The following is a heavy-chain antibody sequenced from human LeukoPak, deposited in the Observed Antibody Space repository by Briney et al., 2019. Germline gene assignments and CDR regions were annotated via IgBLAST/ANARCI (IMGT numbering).Heavy chain of an antibody. J-gene: IGHJ4*02. CDR2: IYYSGSS. CDR3: ARYISSVGCFHS. V-gene: IGHV4-39*01. D-gene: IGHD6-6*01. CDR1: GASISSSSDY. Sequence: SETLSLTCSVSGASISSSSDYWDWIRQPPGKGLEWIGRIYYSGSSYYNPSLKSRVTISVNTSNNQFSLKLSSVTAADTAVYYCARYISSVGCFHSWGQGTLVTVSS.